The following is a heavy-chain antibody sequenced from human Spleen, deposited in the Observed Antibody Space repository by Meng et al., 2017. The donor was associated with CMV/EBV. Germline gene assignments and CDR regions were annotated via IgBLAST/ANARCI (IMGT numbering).Heavy chain of an antibody. CDR3: ARGGSTIAARPYYFDN. V-gene: IGHV3-23*01. CDR1: GDSISSAYY. D-gene: IGHD6-6*01. Sequence: ETLSLTCTISGDSISSAYYWGWIRQPPGKGLEWVSAISGSGGSTYYADSVKGRFTISRDNSKNTLYLQMNSLRAEDTAVYYCARGGSTIAARPYYFDNWGQGTLVTVSS. J-gene: IGHJ4*02. CDR2: ISGSGGST.